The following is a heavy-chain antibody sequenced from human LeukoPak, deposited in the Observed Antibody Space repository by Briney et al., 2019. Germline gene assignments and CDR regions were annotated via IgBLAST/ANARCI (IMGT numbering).Heavy chain of an antibody. CDR3: ARAGRTAMVTG. V-gene: IGHV4-38-2*02. CDR2: IYHSGST. CDR1: GYSISSGYY. J-gene: IGHJ4*02. D-gene: IGHD5-18*01. Sequence: SETLSLTCTVSGYSISSGYYWGWIRQPPGEGLEWIGSIYHSGSTYYNPSLKSRVTISVDTSKNQFSLKLSSVTAADTAVYYCARAGRTAMVTGWGQGTLVTVSS.